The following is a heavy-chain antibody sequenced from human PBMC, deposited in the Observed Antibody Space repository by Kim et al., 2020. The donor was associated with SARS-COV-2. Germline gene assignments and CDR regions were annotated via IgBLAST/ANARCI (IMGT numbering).Heavy chain of an antibody. D-gene: IGHD2-8*02. J-gene: IGHJ3*02. CDR2: IYYSGST. CDR3: ARHAGGWGIGTLEDAFDI. CDR1: GGSISSSSYY. V-gene: IGHV4-39*01. Sequence: SETLSLTCTVSGGSISSSSYYWGWIRQPPGKGLEWIGSIYYSGSTYYNPSLKSRVTISVDTSKNQFSLKLSSVTAADTAVYYCARHAGGWGIGTLEDAFDIWGQGTMVTVSS.